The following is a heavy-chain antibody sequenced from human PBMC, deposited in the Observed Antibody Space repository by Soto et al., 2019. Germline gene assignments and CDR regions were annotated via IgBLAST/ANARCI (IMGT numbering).Heavy chain of an antibody. D-gene: IGHD3-3*01. CDR1: GYTFTSYG. V-gene: IGHV1-18*01. CDR2: ISAYNGNT. J-gene: IGHJ3*02. Sequence: ASVKVSCKASGYTFTSYGISWVRQAPGQGLEWMGWISAYNGNTNYAQKLQGRVTMTTDTSTSTAYMELRSLRSDDTAVYYCARDLPVLRFLEWSRDAFDIWGQGTMVT. CDR3: ARDLPVLRFLEWSRDAFDI.